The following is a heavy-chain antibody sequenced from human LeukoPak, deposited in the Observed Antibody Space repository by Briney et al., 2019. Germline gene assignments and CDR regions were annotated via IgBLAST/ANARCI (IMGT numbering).Heavy chain of an antibody. Sequence: SETLSLTCTVSGGSISSGSYYWSWIRQPAGKGLEWIGRIYTSGSTNYNPSLKSRVTISVDTSKNQFSLKLSSVTAADTAVYYCAGRGIAVAGTTDYWGQGTLVTVSS. CDR1: GGSISSGSYY. CDR2: IYTSGST. CDR3: AGRGIAVAGTTDY. V-gene: IGHV4-61*02. D-gene: IGHD6-19*01. J-gene: IGHJ4*02.